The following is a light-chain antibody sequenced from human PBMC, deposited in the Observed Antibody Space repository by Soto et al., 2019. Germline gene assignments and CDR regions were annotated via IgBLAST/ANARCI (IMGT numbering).Light chain of an antibody. J-gene: IGKJ3*01. V-gene: IGKV3-20*01. CDR1: QSVSSSY. CDR2: GAS. CDR3: QQYGSSPGFT. Sequence: EIVLTQSPGTLSLSPGERATLSCRASQSVSSSYLAWYQQKPGQAPRLLIYGASSRATGIPDRFSGSGSGTDFTLTISRREPEDFAVYYYQQYGSSPGFTFGPGTKVDIK.